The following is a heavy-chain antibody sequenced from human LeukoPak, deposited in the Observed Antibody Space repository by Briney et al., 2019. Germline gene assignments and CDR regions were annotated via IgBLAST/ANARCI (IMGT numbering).Heavy chain of an antibody. Sequence: GGSLRLSCAASGFTFSSYSMSWVRQAPGKGLEWVSSISSSSSYIYYADSVKGRFTISRENAKNSLYLQMNSLRAEDTAVYYCAKDPDEYSSGPYYGMDVWGQGTTVTVSS. CDR3: AKDPDEYSSGPYYGMDV. D-gene: IGHD6-19*01. J-gene: IGHJ6*02. CDR1: GFTFSSYS. V-gene: IGHV3-21*01. CDR2: ISSSSSYI.